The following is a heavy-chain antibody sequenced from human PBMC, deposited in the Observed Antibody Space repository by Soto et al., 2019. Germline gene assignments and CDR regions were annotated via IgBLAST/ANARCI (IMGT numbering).Heavy chain of an antibody. J-gene: IGHJ4*02. CDR3: ARAPLSGGYHPNFDY. CDR2: IYYSGST. D-gene: IGHD3-22*01. V-gene: IGHV4-30-4*01. Sequence: NPSETLSLTCTVSGGSISSGDYYWSWIRQPPGKGLEWIGYIYYSGSTYYNPSLKSRVTISVDTSKNQFSLKLSSVTAADTAVYYCARAPLSGGYHPNFDYWGQGTLVTVSS. CDR1: GGSISSGDYY.